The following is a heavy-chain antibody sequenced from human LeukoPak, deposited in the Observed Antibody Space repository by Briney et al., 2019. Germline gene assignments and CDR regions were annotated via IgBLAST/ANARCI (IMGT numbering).Heavy chain of an antibody. J-gene: IGHJ6*02. V-gene: IGHV3-23*01. CDR3: AKVFYDSSGYYSDNYYYYYGMDV. D-gene: IGHD3-22*01. CDR1: GFTFSSYA. CDR2: ISGSGGST. Sequence: GGSLRLSCAASGFTFSSYAMSWVRQAPGKGLEWVSAISGSGGSTYYADSVKGRFTISRDNSKNTLYLQMNSLRAEDTAVYYCAKVFYDSSGYYSDNYYYYYGMDVWGQGTTVTVSS.